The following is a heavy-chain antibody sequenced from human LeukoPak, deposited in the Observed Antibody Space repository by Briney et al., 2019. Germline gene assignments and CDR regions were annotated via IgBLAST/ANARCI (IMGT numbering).Heavy chain of an antibody. Sequence: GGSLRLSCAASGFTFSSYGMHWVRQAPGKGLEWGAVISYDGSNKYYADSVKGRFTISRDNSKNTLYLQMNSLRAEDTAVYYCAKDPRGGQWLEGLDYWGQGTLVTVSS. CDR2: ISYDGSNK. V-gene: IGHV3-30*18. J-gene: IGHJ4*02. CDR3: AKDPRGGQWLEGLDY. CDR1: GFTFSSYG. D-gene: IGHD6-19*01.